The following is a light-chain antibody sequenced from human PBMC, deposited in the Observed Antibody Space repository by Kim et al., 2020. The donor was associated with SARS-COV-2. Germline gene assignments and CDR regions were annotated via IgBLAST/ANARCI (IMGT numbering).Light chain of an antibody. V-gene: IGLV3-19*01. CDR2: GKN. Sequence: ALGQTVRITCQGDRLRSHYASGYQQKPGQAPILVIYGKNDRPSGIPDRFSGSSSGNTASLTLTGAQAEDEADYYCNSRDSNGNHGVFGGGTQLTVL. CDR3: NSRDSNGNHGV. CDR1: RLRSHY. J-gene: IGLJ2*01.